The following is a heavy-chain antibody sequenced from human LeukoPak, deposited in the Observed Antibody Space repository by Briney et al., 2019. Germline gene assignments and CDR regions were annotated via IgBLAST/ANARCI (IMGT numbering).Heavy chain of an antibody. V-gene: IGHV1-58*02. Sequence: SVKVSCKASGVTFTTSAMQWVRQARGQRLEWIGWIVVGSGNTKYAPKFQGRVTITRDTSTSTVYMELSSLRSEDTAVYYCARMYYDFWSGLTNYYYGMDVWGQGTTVTVSS. CDR3: ARMYYDFWSGLTNYYYGMDV. CDR2: IVVGSGNT. D-gene: IGHD3-3*01. J-gene: IGHJ6*02. CDR1: GVTFTTSA.